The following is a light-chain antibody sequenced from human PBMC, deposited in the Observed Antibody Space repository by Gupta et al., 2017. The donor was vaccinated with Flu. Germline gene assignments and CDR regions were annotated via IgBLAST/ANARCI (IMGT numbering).Light chain of an antibody. CDR3: QQHHSYPWT. J-gene: IGKJ1*01. V-gene: IGKV1-17*01. Sequence: ILLTQSPSSLSSSVGERVTITCRASQGIRTDLGWYQQKPGQAPKLLIYAASSLQTDVPARFSGSGSGTEFTLTISSLEPEDFAIYYCQQHHSYPWTFGQGTQVEIK. CDR1: QGIRTD. CDR2: AAS.